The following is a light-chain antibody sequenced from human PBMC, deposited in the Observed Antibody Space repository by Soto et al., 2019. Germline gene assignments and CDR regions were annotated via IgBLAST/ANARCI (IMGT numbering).Light chain of an antibody. V-gene: IGLV1-51*01. CDR3: GSWDSRLSPYV. CDR1: SSNIGGNS. CDR2: DDN. J-gene: IGLJ1*01. Sequence: QSVLAQPPSVSAAPGQKVTISCSGSSSNIGGNSVSWYQQLPGTAPKLLIYDDNKRPSGIPDRFSGSKSGTSATLGITGFQSGDEADYYCGSWDSRLSPYVFGIGTKVTVX.